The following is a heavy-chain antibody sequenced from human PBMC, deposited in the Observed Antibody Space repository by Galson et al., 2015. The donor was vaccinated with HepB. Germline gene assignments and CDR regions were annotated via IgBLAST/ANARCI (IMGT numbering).Heavy chain of an antibody. CDR3: TTDQIVVVTAIEQDAFDI. V-gene: IGHV3-15*01. CDR1: GFTFSNAW. D-gene: IGHD2-21*02. Sequence: SLRLSCAASGFTFSNAWMSWVRQAPGKGLEWVGRIKSKTDGGTTDYAAPVKGRFTISRDDSKNTLYLQMNSLKTEDTAVYYCTTDQIVVVTAIEQDAFDIWGQGTMVTVSS. CDR2: IKSKTDGGTT. J-gene: IGHJ3*02.